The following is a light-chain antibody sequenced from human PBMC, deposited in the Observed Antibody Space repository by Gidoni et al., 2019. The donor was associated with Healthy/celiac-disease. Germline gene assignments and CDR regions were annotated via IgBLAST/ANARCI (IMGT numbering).Light chain of an antibody. J-gene: IGKJ1*01. Sequence: EVVLTQSPPTLSLSSGERATLSCRASQSVSNYLAWYQQKGGQAPRLLIYDTSLRATGIPTRFSGSGSGTDFTLTISSLEPEDFGIYYCQQRASWPPTFGQGTRVDIK. V-gene: IGKV3-11*01. CDR1: QSVSNY. CDR3: QQRASWPPT. CDR2: DTS.